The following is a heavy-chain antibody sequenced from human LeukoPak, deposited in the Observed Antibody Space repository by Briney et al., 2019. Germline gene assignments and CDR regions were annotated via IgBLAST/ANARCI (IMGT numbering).Heavy chain of an antibody. J-gene: IGHJ3*01. CDR1: GFTFRAAA. D-gene: IGHD5-24*01. CDR2: ISSSGNNA. V-gene: IGHV3-23*01. CDR3: AKDIQLST. Sequence: GGSLRLSCAVSGFTFRAAAMTWVRQAPGKRLEWVSLISSSGNNAYYADSVKGRFTISRDNSKNTLSLQMNSLRVEDTAIYYCAKDIQLSTWGLGTMVTVSS.